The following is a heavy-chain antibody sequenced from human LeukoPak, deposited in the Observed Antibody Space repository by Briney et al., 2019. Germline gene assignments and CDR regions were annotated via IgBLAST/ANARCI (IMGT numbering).Heavy chain of an antibody. Sequence: GGSLRLSCAASEFSVGSNYMTWVRQAPGKGLEWVSVIYSGGSTYYADSVKGRFTISRDNSKNTLYLQMNSLRAEDTAVYYCATSYPDDYWGQGTLVTVSS. D-gene: IGHD3-10*01. CDR1: EFSVGSNY. V-gene: IGHV3-53*01. CDR2: IYSGGST. J-gene: IGHJ4*02. CDR3: ATSYPDDY.